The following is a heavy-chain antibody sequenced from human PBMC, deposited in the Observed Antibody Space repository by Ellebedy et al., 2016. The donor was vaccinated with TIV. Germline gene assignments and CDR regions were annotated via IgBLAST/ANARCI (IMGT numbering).Heavy chain of an antibody. D-gene: IGHD6-6*01. J-gene: IGHJ4*02. V-gene: IGHV5-51*01. CDR1: GYSFTTYW. CDR2: IWPGDSDT. CDR3: ARHIGQLADY. Sequence: GGSLRLXXKASGYSFTTYWIGWVRQMPGKGLEWMGIIWPGDSDTRYSPSFQGQVTISADKSISTAYLQWSSLKASDTAMYYCARHIGQLADYWGQGTLVTVSS.